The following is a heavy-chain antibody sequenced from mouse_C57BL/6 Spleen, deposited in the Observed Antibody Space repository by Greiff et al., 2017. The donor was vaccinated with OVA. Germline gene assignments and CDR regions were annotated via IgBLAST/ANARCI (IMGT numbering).Heavy chain of an antibody. Sequence: QVQLQQPGAELVKPGASVKMSCKASGYTFTSYWITWVKQRPGQGLEWIGDIYPGSGSTNYNEKFKSKATLTVDTSSSTAYMQLSSLTSEDSAVYDCAGPDYSNSYAMDYWGQGTSVTVSS. J-gene: IGHJ4*01. CDR1: GYTFTSYW. D-gene: IGHD2-5*01. CDR3: AGPDYSNSYAMDY. V-gene: IGHV1-55*01. CDR2: IYPGSGST.